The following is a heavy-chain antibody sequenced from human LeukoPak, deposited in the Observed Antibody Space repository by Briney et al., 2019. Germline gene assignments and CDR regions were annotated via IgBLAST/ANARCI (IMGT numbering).Heavy chain of an antibody. CDR1: GGSISSGSYY. D-gene: IGHD4-11*01. CDR3: ARAPTTPYYYYMDV. V-gene: IGHV4-61*02. CDR2: IYTSGST. Sequence: SQTLSLTCTVSGGSISSGSYYWSWIRQPAGKGLEWIGRIYTSGSTNYNPSLKSRVTISVDTSKNQFSLKLSSVTAADTAVYYCARAPTTPYYYYMDVWGKGTTVTVPS. J-gene: IGHJ6*03.